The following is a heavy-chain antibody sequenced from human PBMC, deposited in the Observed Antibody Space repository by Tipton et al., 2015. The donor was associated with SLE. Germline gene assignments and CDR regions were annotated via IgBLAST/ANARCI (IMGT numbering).Heavy chain of an antibody. V-gene: IGHV3-23*01. CDR1: GFTFSIND. D-gene: IGHD2-15*01. CDR2: ITSSGASA. Sequence: SLRLSCAASGFTFSINDMRWVRQAPGKGLEWVSFITSSGASAYYADSMKGRFTISRDNSKNTLYLQMNSLRAEDTAVYYCATDHIIPVAFESWGQGTLVTVSS. J-gene: IGHJ4*02. CDR3: ATDHIIPVAFES.